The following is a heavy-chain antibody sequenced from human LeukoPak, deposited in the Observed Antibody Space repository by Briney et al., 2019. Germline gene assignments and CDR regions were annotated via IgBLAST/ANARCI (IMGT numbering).Heavy chain of an antibody. V-gene: IGHV3-21*01. CDR2: ISSSSSYI. J-gene: IGHJ5*02. CDR3: ARAFLSSRTIHWFDP. D-gene: IGHD2-2*01. Sequence: GGSLRLSCAASGFTFSSYSMNWVRQAPGKGLEWVSSISSSSSYIYYADSVKGRFTISRDNAKNSLYLQMNSLRAEDTAVYYCARAFLSSRTIHWFDPWGQGTLVTVSS. CDR1: GFTFSSYS.